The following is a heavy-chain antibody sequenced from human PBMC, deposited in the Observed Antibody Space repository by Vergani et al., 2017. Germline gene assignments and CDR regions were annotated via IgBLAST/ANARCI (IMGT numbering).Heavy chain of an antibody. V-gene: IGHV3-66*02. Sequence: EVQLVESGGGLVKPGGSLRLSCAASGFTVSSNYMSWVRQAPGKGLEWVSVIYSGGSTYYADSVKGRFTISRDNYKNTLYLQMNSLRAEDTAVYYCAKDKAGGNYCYGMDVWGQGTTVTVSS. D-gene: IGHD1-26*01. J-gene: IGHJ6*02. CDR1: GFTVSSNY. CDR3: AKDKAGGNYCYGMDV. CDR2: IYSGGST.